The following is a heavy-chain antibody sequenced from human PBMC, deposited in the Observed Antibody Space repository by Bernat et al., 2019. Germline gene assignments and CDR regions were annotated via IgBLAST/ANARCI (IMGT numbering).Heavy chain of an antibody. CDR3: ARVRFRSDYYGSGSYYNGVLLSYGMDV. V-gene: IGHV1-69*01. CDR2: IIPIFGTA. Sequence: QVQLVQSGAEVKKPGSSVKVSCKASGGTFSSYAISWVRQAPGQGLEWMGGIIPIFGTANYGQKFQGRVTITADESTSTAYRELSSLRSEETAVYYCARVRFRSDYYGSGSYYNGVLLSYGMDVWGQGTTVTVPS. CDR1: GGTFSSYA. J-gene: IGHJ6*02. D-gene: IGHD3-10*01.